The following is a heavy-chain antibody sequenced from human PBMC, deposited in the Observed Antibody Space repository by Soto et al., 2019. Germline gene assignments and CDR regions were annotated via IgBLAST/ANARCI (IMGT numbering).Heavy chain of an antibody. V-gene: IGHV4-4*07. CDR3: ARDIGSYAYGEGY. J-gene: IGHJ4*02. D-gene: IGHD3-10*01. Sequence: QVQLQESGPGLVKPSETLSLTCSVSGGSINSYWWSWIRQPAGKGLEWIGRVYSSGTTDYNPSFNSRATLSVETSKNQFSLKLSSVTAADTAVYYCARDIGSYAYGEGYWGQGIQVTVSS. CDR1: GGSINSYW. CDR2: VYSSGTT.